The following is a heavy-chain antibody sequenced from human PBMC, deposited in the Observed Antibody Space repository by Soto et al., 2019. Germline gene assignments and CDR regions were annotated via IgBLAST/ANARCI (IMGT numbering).Heavy chain of an antibody. CDR1: GFTFSSYA. J-gene: IGHJ3*02. CDR3: ARKCSSSVGAFDI. D-gene: IGHD6-6*01. V-gene: IGHV3-30-3*01. Sequence: GGSRRLSRAASGFTFSSYAIHRVRQAPGKGLEWVAVISYDGSNKYYADSVKGRFTISRDNSKNTLYLQMNSLRAEDTAVYYCARKCSSSVGAFDIWVQCTMVTVS. CDR2: ISYDGSNK.